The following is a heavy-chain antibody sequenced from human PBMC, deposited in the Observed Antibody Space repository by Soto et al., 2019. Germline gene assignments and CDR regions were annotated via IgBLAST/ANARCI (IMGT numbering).Heavy chain of an antibody. J-gene: IGHJ4*02. CDR3: ARDPKEYSSGYAVLDFDY. V-gene: IGHV4-30-4*01. Sequence: ASETLSLTCTVSGGSISSGDYYWSWIRQPPGKGLEWIGYIYYSGSTYYNPSLKSRVTISVDTSKNQFSLKLSSVTAADTAVYYCARDPKEYSSGYAVLDFDYWGQGTLVTVSS. CDR1: GGSISSGDYY. D-gene: IGHD6-19*01. CDR2: IYYSGST.